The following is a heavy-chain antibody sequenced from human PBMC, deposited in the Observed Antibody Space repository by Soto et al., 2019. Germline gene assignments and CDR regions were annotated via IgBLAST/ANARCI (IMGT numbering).Heavy chain of an antibody. CDR1: GYTFTSYG. V-gene: IGHV1-18*01. J-gene: IGHJ4*02. CDR2: ISAYNGNT. D-gene: IGHD3-22*01. CDR3: ARATSGSYYYDSSGYLDY. Sequence: ASVKVSCKASGYTFTSYGISWVRQAPGQGLEWMGWISAYNGNTNYAQKLQGRVTMTTDTSTSTAYMELRSLRSDDTAVYYCARATSGSYYYDSSGYLDYWGQGTLVTVSS.